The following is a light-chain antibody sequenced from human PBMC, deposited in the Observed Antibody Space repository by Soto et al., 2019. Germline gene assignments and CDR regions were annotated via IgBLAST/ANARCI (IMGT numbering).Light chain of an antibody. CDR1: QSVSSN. J-gene: IGKJ2*01. Sequence: EIVMTQSPATLSVSPGERATLSCRASQSVSSNLAWYQQKPGQAPRLLIYGASTRATGMPARFSGSGSGTEFTLTISSLQSEDSAVYYCHQYNNWPRTFGQGTKLEIK. CDR2: GAS. V-gene: IGKV3-15*01. CDR3: HQYNNWPRT.